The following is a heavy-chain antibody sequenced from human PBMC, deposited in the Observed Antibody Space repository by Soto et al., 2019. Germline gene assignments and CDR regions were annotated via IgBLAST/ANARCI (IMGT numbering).Heavy chain of an antibody. CDR2: ISAHNGNT. CDR3: AVSREGGSGRYFDY. V-gene: IGHV1-18*01. D-gene: IGHD1-26*01. Sequence: QVQLVQSGAEVRKPGASVKVSCKASGYTFTSYGLTWVRQAPGQGLEWMGWISAHNGNTNYAQKLQGRVTMTTDTSTSTADMALRSLRSDDTAVYYCAVSREGGSGRYFDYWGQGTLVTVSS. J-gene: IGHJ4*02. CDR1: GYTFTSYG.